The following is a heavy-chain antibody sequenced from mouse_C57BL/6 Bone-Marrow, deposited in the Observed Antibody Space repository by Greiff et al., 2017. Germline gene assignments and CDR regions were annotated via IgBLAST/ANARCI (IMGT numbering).Heavy chain of an antibody. V-gene: IGHV7-1*01. CDR1: GFTFSDFY. Sequence: EVMLVESGGGLVQSGRSLRLSCATSGFTFSDFYMEWVRQAPGKGLEWIAASRNKANDYNTEYSASVKGRFIVSRDTSQSILYLQMNALRAEDTAMYYCARDGESGWYFDVWGTGTTVTVSS. CDR2: SRNKANDYNT. J-gene: IGHJ1*03. D-gene: IGHD3-1*01. CDR3: ARDGESGWYFDV.